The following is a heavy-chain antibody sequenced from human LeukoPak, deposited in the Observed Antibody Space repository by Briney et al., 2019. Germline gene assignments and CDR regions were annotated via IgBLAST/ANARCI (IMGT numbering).Heavy chain of an antibody. J-gene: IGHJ4*02. D-gene: IGHD6-19*01. V-gene: IGHV3-74*01. Sequence: PGGSLRLSCAASGFTFSSYWMHWVRQAPGKGLVWVSRINSDGSSTNYADSVKGRFTISRDNAKNTLYLQMNSLRAEDTAMYYCATIGVAGTFDYWGQGTPVTVSS. CDR2: INSDGSST. CDR3: ATIGVAGTFDY. CDR1: GFTFSSYW.